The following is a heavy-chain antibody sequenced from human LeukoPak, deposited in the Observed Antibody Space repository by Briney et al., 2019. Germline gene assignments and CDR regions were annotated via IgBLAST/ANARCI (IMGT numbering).Heavy chain of an antibody. CDR2: ISSSSSYI. CDR1: GFTFSSYS. Sequence: GGSLRLSCAASGFTFSSYSMNWVRQAPGKGLEWVSYISSSSSYIYYADSVKGRFTISRDNAKNSLYLQMNSLRAEDTAVYYCAREDQWLQSFDYWGQGTLVTVSS. CDR3: AREDQWLQSFDY. J-gene: IGHJ4*02. D-gene: IGHD5-24*01. V-gene: IGHV3-21*05.